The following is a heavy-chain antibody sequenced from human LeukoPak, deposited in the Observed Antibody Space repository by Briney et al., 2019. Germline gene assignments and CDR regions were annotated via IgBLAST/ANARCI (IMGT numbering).Heavy chain of an antibody. Sequence: GGSLRLSCAASGFTFSSYSMNWVRQAPGKGLEWVSSISSSSYIYYADSVKGRFTISRDNAKNSLYLQMNSLRAEDTAVYYCAKPKLGINPTYFDYWGQGTLVTVSS. J-gene: IGHJ4*02. CDR3: AKPKLGINPTYFDY. V-gene: IGHV3-21*01. D-gene: IGHD7-27*01. CDR2: ISSSSYI. CDR1: GFTFSSYS.